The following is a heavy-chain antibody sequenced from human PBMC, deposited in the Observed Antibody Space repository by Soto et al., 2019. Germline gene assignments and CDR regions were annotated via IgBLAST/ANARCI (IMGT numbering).Heavy chain of an antibody. Sequence: GGSLRLSCAASGFTFSSYWMSWVRQAPGKGLEWVANIKQDGSEKYYVDSVKGRFTISRDNAKNSLYLQMNSLRAEDTAVYYCARRGRGAFYYYYYGMDVWGQGTTVTVSS. V-gene: IGHV3-7*03. CDR1: GFTFSSYW. CDR3: ARRGRGAFYYYYYGMDV. J-gene: IGHJ6*02. D-gene: IGHD2-15*01. CDR2: IKQDGSEK.